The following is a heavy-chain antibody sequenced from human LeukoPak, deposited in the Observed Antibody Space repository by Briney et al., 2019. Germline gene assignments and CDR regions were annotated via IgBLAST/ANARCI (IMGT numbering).Heavy chain of an antibody. CDR3: ARGKSGYSP. J-gene: IGHJ4*02. D-gene: IGHD3-22*01. Sequence: GASVKVSCKISGYTFTENYIHWGRQAPGQGLEWMGLINPHTGAANYTQKFQGRVTMTRDTSISTAYMHLSRLKSDDTAVYYCARGKSGYSPWGQGTPVTVSS. CDR2: INPHTGAA. CDR1: GYTFTENY. V-gene: IGHV1-2*02.